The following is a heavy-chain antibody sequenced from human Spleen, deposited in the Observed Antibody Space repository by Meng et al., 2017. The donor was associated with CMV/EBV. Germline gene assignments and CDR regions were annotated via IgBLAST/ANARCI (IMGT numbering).Heavy chain of an antibody. V-gene: IGHV4-38-2*02. CDR1: GYSISSGYY. Sequence: SETLSLTCTVSGYSISSGYYWGWIRQPPGKGLEWIGSIYHSGSTYYNPSLKSRVTISVDTSKNQFSLKVTSVTAADTAVYYCATRNNAYDSSGFDYWGRGTLVTVSS. CDR3: ATRNNAYDSSGFDY. J-gene: IGHJ4*02. CDR2: IYHSGST. D-gene: IGHD3-22*01.